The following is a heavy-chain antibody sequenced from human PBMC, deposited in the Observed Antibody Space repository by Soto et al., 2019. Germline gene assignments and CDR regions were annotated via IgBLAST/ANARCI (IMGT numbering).Heavy chain of an antibody. V-gene: IGHV1-58*01. CDR2: IVVGSGNT. J-gene: IGHJ6*02. CDR1: GFTFTSSA. Sequence: QMQLVQSGPEVKKPGTSVKVSCKASGFTFTSSAVQWVRQARGQRLEWIGWIVVGSGNTNYAQKFQERVTITRDMSTSTAYMELSSLRSEDTAVYYGAAERAEDSSSVGMDVWGQGTTVTVSS. D-gene: IGHD6-6*01. CDR3: AAERAEDSSSVGMDV.